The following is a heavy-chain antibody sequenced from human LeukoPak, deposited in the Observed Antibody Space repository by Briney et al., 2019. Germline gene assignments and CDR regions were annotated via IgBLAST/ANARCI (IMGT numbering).Heavy chain of an antibody. CDR3: ARDRTPTGSHDAFDI. V-gene: IGHV1-2*04. CDR1: GYTFTGYY. CDR2: INPNSGGT. D-gene: IGHD1-1*01. Sequence: ASVKVSCKASGYTFTGYYMHWVRQAPGQGLEWMGWINPNSGGTNYAQKFQGWVTMTRDTSISTAYTELSRLRSDDTAVYYCARDRTPTGSHDAFDIWGQGTMVTVSS. J-gene: IGHJ3*02.